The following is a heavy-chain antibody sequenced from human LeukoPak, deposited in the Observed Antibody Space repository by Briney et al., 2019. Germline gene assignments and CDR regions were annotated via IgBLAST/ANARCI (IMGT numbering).Heavy chain of an antibody. J-gene: IGHJ4*02. CDR1: GYTFTTYG. D-gene: IGHD1-1*01. V-gene: IGHV1-18*01. CDR2: INIYNGNT. CDR3: ARDRYNRSLGY. Sequence: ASVKVSCKASGYTFTTYGISWVRQAPGQGLECMGWINIYNGNTNYAQKFQGRVTMTTDTSTSTAYMELRSLRSDDTAVYYCARDRYNRSLGYWGQGTLVTVSS.